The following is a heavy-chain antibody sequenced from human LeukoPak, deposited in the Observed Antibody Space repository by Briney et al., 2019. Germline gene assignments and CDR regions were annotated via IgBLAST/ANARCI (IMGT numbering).Heavy chain of an antibody. D-gene: IGHD3-22*01. CDR2: ISGSGDGT. CDR3: AKDLDDSSGFYSYHH. J-gene: IGHJ1*01. V-gene: IGHV3-23*01. CDR1: GFTFSSYA. Sequence: PGGSLRLSCAASGFTFSSYAVSWARQAPGKGLEWVSTISGSGDGTYYADSVKGRFTISRDNSKNTVYLQMNSLRADDTAVYYCAKDLDDSSGFYSYHHWGQGTLVTVSS.